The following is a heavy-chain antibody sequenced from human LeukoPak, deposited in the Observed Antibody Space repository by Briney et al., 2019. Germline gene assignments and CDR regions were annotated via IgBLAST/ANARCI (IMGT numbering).Heavy chain of an antibody. D-gene: IGHD6-19*01. CDR2: ISYDGSNK. Sequence: GRSLRLSCAASGFTFSSYSIHWVRQAPGKGLEWVAVISYDGSNKYYADSVKGRFTISRDNSKNTLYLQMNSLRAEDTAVYYCAKTPFINSSGWRPFDYWGQGTLVTVSS. CDR1: GFTFSSYS. CDR3: AKTPFINSSGWRPFDY. V-gene: IGHV3-30*18. J-gene: IGHJ4*02.